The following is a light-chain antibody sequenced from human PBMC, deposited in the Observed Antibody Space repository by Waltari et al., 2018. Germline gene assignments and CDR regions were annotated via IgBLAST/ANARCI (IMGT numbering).Light chain of an antibody. CDR1: KLGSRY. V-gene: IGLV3-1*01. CDR2: KDT. Sequence: SYELIQSPSVSVSPGQTASVTCSGAKLGSRYVCWYQHKPGQSQVLVIYKDTKRPSGIPERFFGAKSGNTATLTSSGTQAMDEADYYCQAWDSGSVFGGGTKLTVL. J-gene: IGLJ2*01. CDR3: QAWDSGSV.